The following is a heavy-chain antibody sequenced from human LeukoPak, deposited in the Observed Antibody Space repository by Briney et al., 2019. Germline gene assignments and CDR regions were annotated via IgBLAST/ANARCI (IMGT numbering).Heavy chain of an antibody. CDR2: IIPIFGTA. D-gene: IGHD1-26*01. J-gene: IGHJ3*02. CDR3: ARDRGVGAPGHHDAFDI. CDR1: GGTFSSYA. Sequence: SVKVSCKASGGTFSSYAISWVRQAPGQGLEWMGGIIPIFGTANYAQKFQGRVTMTRDMSTSTVYMELSSLRSEDTAVYYCARDRGVGAPGHHDAFDIWGQGTMVTVSS. V-gene: IGHV1-69*05.